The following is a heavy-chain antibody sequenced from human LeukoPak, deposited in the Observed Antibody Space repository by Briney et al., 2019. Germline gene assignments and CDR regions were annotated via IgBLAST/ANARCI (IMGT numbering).Heavy chain of an antibody. Sequence: GRSLRLSCAASGFTFSGYSMNWVRQAPGKGLEWLSYISSGSSAIYSSDSVKGRFTISRDNAKNSLYLQMNSLRAEDTAVYYCARVRITSSFDYWGQGTLVTVSS. CDR1: GFTFSGYS. V-gene: IGHV3-48*01. D-gene: IGHD3-10*01. CDR2: ISSGSSAI. J-gene: IGHJ4*02. CDR3: ARVRITSSFDY.